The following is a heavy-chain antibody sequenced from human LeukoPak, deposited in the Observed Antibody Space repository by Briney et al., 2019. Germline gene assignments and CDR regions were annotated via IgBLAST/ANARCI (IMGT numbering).Heavy chain of an antibody. V-gene: IGHV4-4*02. D-gene: IGHD2-2*01. Sequence: SETLSLTCAVSGDSISSTNWWTWVRQSPGKGLEWIGEIYHSGTTIYNPSLKSRVAISIDKSKNQFSLKLSSVTAADTAVYYCARGNWYCSSTSCDNWFDPWGQGTLVTVSS. J-gene: IGHJ5*02. CDR1: GDSISSTNW. CDR2: IYHSGTT. CDR3: ARGNWYCSSTSCDNWFDP.